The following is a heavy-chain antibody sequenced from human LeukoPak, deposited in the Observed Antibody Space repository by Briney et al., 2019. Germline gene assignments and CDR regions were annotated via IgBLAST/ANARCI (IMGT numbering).Heavy chain of an antibody. CDR2: IYYSGST. V-gene: IGHV4-59*12. Sequence: SETLSLTCTVSGGSISSYYWSWIRQPPGKGLEWIGYIYYSGSTNYNPSLKSRVTISVDTSKNQFSLKLSSVTAADTAVYYCARAGLLLGAFDIWGQGTMVTVSS. CDR1: GGSISSYY. J-gene: IGHJ3*02. D-gene: IGHD3-22*01. CDR3: ARAGLLLGAFDI.